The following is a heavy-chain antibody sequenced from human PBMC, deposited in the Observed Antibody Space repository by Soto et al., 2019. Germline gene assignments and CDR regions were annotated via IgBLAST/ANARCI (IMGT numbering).Heavy chain of an antibody. V-gene: IGHV3-23*01. D-gene: IGHD3-22*01. Sequence: PGGSLRLSCAASGFTFINYGMGWVRQAPGKGLEWVSSISGSGGSSYHADSVRGRITISGDNSKNTLFLQMNNLRAEDTAIYYCAGRGEVEVTGFVYWGQGTMVTVSS. CDR1: GFTFINYG. J-gene: IGHJ4*02. CDR2: ISGSGGSS. CDR3: AGRGEVEVTGFVY.